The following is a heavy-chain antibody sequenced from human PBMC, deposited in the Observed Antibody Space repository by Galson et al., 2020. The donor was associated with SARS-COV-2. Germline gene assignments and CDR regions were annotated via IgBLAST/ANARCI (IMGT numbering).Heavy chain of an antibody. J-gene: IGHJ3*02. CDR3: ARPAAGMVMTKEHGFDM. D-gene: IGHD2-21*02. Sequence: TGGSLRLSCTVSGFTFSQYYMSWIRQAPGKGPEWLSYISLSGNYIDYAESVRGRFTISRDNARNLLFLQMNNLRVEDTAVYYCARPAAGMVMTKEHGFDMWGQGKMVTVSS. CDR1: GFTFSQYY. CDR2: ISLSGNYI. V-gene: IGHV3-11*03.